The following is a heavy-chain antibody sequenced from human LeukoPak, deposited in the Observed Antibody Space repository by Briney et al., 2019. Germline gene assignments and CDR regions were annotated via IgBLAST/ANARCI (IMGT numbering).Heavy chain of an antibody. CDR3: ARANFLYCSSTTCLFDY. D-gene: IGHD2-2*01. CDR2: INPNSGDT. CDR1: GYTFTDYY. Sequence: GASVTVSCTASGYTFTDYYMHWVRQAPGQGFEWMGWINPNSGDTNYAQKFQGRVTITRDTSISTAHMELSRLRSDDTAVYYCARANFLYCSSTTCLFDYWGQGTLVIVSS. J-gene: IGHJ4*02. V-gene: IGHV1-2*02.